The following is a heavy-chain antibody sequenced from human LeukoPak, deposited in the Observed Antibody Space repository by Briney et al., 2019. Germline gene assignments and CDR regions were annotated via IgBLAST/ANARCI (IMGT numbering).Heavy chain of an antibody. V-gene: IGHV1-2*02. D-gene: IGHD2-2*01. CDR1: GYTFTDYY. CDR3: ARVVCSNIGCYEFAY. Sequence: GASVKVSCKTSGYTFTDYYIHWVRQAPGQGLEWMGWINPNSGGTNYAQKFQGRVTMTRDTSISTAYMELSRLRSDDTAVYYCARVVCSNIGCYEFAYWGQGTLVTVSS. CDR2: INPNSGGT. J-gene: IGHJ4*02.